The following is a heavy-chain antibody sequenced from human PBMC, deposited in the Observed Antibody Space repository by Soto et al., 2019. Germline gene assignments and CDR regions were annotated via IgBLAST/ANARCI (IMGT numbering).Heavy chain of an antibody. CDR2: IYSGGTT. D-gene: IGHD6-19*01. Sequence: EVQLVESGGGLIQPGGSLRLSCAASGFTVSSNYMSWVRQAPGKGLEWVSVIYSGGTTYYADSVKGRFTISRDNSKNTLYLQMNSLRAEDTAVYYCAKSRIVVASPFDYWGQGTLVTVSS. CDR1: GFTVSSNY. J-gene: IGHJ4*02. V-gene: IGHV3-53*01. CDR3: AKSRIVVASPFDY.